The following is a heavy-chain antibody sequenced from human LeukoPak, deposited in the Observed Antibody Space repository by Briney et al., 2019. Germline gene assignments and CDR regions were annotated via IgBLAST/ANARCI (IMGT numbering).Heavy chain of an antibody. Sequence: WETLSLTCTVSGGSISSYYWSWIRQPPGKGLEWFGYIYYSGSTNYNPSLKSRVTISVDTSKNQFSLKLSSVTAADTAVYYCASGIDYYDSSGYYGVIDYWGQGTLVTVSS. CDR1: GGSISSYY. D-gene: IGHD3-22*01. CDR2: IYYSGST. V-gene: IGHV4-59*01. J-gene: IGHJ4*02. CDR3: ASGIDYYDSSGYYGVIDY.